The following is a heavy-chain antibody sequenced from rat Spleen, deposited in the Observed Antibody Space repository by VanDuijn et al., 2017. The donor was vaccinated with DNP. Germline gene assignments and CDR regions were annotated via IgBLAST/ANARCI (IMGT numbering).Heavy chain of an antibody. V-gene: IGHV5-17*01. Sequence: EVQLVESGGGLVQPGRSLKLSCAASGFTFSDYAMAWVRQAPKKGLEWVATIIYDGSSTYYRDSVKGRFTISRDNAKSTLYLQMDSLRSEDTATYYCARQRNSGPRVYFDYWGQGVMVTVSS. J-gene: IGHJ2*01. CDR3: ARQRNSGPRVYFDY. CDR1: GFTFSDYA. CDR2: IIYDGSST. D-gene: IGHD4-3*01.